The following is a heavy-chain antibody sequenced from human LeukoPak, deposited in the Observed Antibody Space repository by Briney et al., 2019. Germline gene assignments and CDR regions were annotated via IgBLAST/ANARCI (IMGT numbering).Heavy chain of an antibody. V-gene: IGHV3-30*02. D-gene: IGHD1-26*01. Sequence: GGSLRLSCSTSGYTFSSHGLHWVRQAPGQGLECVASIRHDGGDKYYSESVKGRFTISKDNTKNTLFLYMNRLRPEDTAMYYCVRWSGTYPLYYLDYWGQGTLVTVSS. CDR1: GYTFSSHG. CDR2: IRHDGGDK. J-gene: IGHJ4*02. CDR3: VRWSGTYPLYYLDY.